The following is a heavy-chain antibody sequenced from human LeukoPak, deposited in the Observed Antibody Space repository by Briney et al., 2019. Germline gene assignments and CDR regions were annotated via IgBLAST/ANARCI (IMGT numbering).Heavy chain of an antibody. CDR1: GYTFIAYY. CDR2: IHPNTGAT. V-gene: IGHV1-2*02. CDR3: AGQKDPRPIDY. J-gene: IGHJ4*02. Sequence: GASVKVSCTASGYTFIAYYMHWVRQAPGQGLEWMGWIHPNTGATIYAQKFQGRVTMTRDTSISTAYMELSELRSDDTAVYYCAGQKDPRPIDYWGQGTLITVSS.